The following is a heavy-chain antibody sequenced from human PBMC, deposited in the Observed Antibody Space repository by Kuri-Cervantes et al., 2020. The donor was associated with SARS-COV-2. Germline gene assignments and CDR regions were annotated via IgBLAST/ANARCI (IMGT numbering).Heavy chain of an antibody. D-gene: IGHD3-10*01. J-gene: IGHJ6*03. CDR3: TTGPSVAVRPDSYFYMDV. Sequence: GGSLRLSCTASGFTFGDYAMNWFRQTPGKGLEWVGFSRSKAYGGTSEYAASVKDRFTISRDDTGTIAYLQMNSLKTEDTAVYYCTTGPSVAVRPDSYFYMDVWGKETTVTVSS. CDR2: SRSKAYGGTS. CDR1: GFTFGDYA. V-gene: IGHV3-49*03.